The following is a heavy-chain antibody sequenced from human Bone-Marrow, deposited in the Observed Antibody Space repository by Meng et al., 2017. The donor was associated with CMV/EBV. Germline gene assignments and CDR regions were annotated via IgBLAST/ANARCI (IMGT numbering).Heavy chain of an antibody. V-gene: IGHV3-7*04. Sequence: GESLKISCAASGFTFSSYGMHWVRQAPGKGLEWVASIKQDGSEKHYVDSVKGRFTISRDNAKNSLYLQMNSLRAEDTAVYYCARGAARFGYWGQGTLVTVSS. CDR3: ARGAARFGY. J-gene: IGHJ4*02. CDR2: IKQDGSEK. D-gene: IGHD6-6*01. CDR1: GFTFSSYG.